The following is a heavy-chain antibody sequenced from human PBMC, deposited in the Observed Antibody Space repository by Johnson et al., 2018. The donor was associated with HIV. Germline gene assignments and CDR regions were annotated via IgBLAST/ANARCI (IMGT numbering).Heavy chain of an antibody. V-gene: IGHV3-9*01. Sequence: VQLVESGGGVVQPGRSLRLSCAASGFTFSSYGMHWVRQAPGKGLEWVSGISWYSATTDSADSVKGRFTISRDNAKNSLYLQMNSLRAEDTAVYYCAREGRLGSYLGGVAFDIWGQGTMVIVSS. CDR1: GFTFSSYG. CDR2: ISWYSATT. J-gene: IGHJ3*02. CDR3: AREGRLGSYLGGVAFDI. D-gene: IGHD1-26*01.